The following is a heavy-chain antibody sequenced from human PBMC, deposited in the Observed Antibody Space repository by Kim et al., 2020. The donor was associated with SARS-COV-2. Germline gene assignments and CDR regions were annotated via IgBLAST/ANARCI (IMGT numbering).Heavy chain of an antibody. Sequence: YYADSGKGRFTISRDNAKNSLYLQMNSLRAEDTAVYYCARDLSGDDYGDYWGQGTLVTVSS. V-gene: IGHV3-11*01. D-gene: IGHD3-10*01. CDR3: ARDLSGDDYGDY. J-gene: IGHJ4*02.